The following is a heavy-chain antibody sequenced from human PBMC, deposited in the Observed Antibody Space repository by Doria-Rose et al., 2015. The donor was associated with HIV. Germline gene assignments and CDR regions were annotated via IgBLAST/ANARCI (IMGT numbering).Heavy chain of an antibody. V-gene: IGHV2-26*01. CDR3: ARIKSSRWYHKYYFDF. Sequence: QVTLKESGPVLVKPTETLTLTCTVSGVSLSSPGMGVSWIRQPPGKALEWLANIFADDERSYKTSLKSRLTISRGPSRIQVVLTMTDMDPVDTATYYCARIKSSRWYHKYYFDFWGQGTLVIVSA. D-gene: IGHD6-13*01. CDR2: IFADDER. CDR1: GVSLSSPGMG. J-gene: IGHJ4*02.